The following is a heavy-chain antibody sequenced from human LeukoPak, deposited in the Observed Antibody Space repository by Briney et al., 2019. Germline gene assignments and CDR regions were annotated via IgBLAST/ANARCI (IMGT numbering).Heavy chain of an antibody. V-gene: IGHV1-69*05. D-gene: IGHD3-22*01. CDR2: IIPIFGTA. Sequence: SSVKVSCKASGGTFSSYAISWVRQAPGQGLEWMGRIIPIFGTANYAQKFQGRVTITTDESTSTAYMELSSLRSEDTAVYYCARGDQYYYDSSGYPSENWFDPWGQGTPVTVSS. CDR1: GGTFSSYA. J-gene: IGHJ5*02. CDR3: ARGDQYYYDSSGYPSENWFDP.